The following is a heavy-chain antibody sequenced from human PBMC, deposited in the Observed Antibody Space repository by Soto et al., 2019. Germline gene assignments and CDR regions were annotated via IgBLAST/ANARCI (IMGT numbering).Heavy chain of an antibody. V-gene: IGHV3-9*01. CDR2: ISWNSAMI. D-gene: IGHD3-10*01. Sequence: EVQLVESGGGLVQPGRSLRLSCAASGFTFDDFAMHWVRQAPGKGLEWVSGISWNSAMIGYADSVKGRFTISRDNAKNSLYLQMNSLRPEDTALYFCAKDNRADRGAFDYWGQGTLGSVFS. CDR1: GFTFDDFA. J-gene: IGHJ4*02. CDR3: AKDNRADRGAFDY.